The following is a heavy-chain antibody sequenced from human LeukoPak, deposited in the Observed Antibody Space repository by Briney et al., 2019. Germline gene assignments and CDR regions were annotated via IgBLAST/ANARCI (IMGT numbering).Heavy chain of an antibody. Sequence: SETLSLTCAVYGGSFSGYYWSWVRQPPGKGRECIGEINHSGSTNYNPSLKGRVTISGDTSKNQFSLKLSSVTAADTAVYYCAREDMATISDAFDIWGQGTMVTVSS. J-gene: IGHJ3*02. CDR1: GGSFSGYY. V-gene: IGHV4-34*01. CDR2: INHSGST. D-gene: IGHD5-24*01. CDR3: AREDMATISDAFDI.